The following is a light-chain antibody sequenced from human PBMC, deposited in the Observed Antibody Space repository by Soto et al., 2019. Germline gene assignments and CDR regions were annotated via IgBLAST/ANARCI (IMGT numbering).Light chain of an antibody. CDR1: SSNIGAGYP. CDR2: G. J-gene: IGLJ2*01. Sequence: QPVLTQPPSVSGAPGQRVTISCTGSSSNIGAGYPVHWYQQLPGTATKLLVAGNRPSGVPDRFSVSKSGNTASLTISGLQAEDESDYYCSSYTRSSKVVFGGGTKLTVL. V-gene: IGLV1-40*01. CDR3: SSYTRSSKVV.